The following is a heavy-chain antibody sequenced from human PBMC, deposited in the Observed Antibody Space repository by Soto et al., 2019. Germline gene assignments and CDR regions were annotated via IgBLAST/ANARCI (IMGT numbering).Heavy chain of an antibody. V-gene: IGHV3-11*01. J-gene: IGHJ4*02. Sequence: VQLVESGGGLVKPGGSLRLSCAASGFTFNDYYMTWIRQAPGKGLEWISYISISGSNIHYADSVKGRFTISRDNAKKSLYLQMDRLRAEDTAVYFCARGWRYDFWSGYFEFWGQGALVTVSS. CDR3: ARGWRYDFWSGYFEF. CDR1: GFTFNDYY. CDR2: ISISGSNI. D-gene: IGHD3-3*01.